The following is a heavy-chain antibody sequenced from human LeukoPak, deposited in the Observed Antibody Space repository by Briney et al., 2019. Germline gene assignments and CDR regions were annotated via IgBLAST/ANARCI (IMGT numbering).Heavy chain of an antibody. CDR2: ISGSGGST. CDR3: AKDLGSSFEYVWGINRYSPSFDY. Sequence: GGSLRLSCAASGFTFSSYAMSWVRQAPGKGLEWVSAISGSGGSTYYADSVKGRFRISRDNSENTLSLEMSSLRAEDAAVYYCAKDLGSSFEYVWGINRYSPSFDYWGQGTLVTVSS. J-gene: IGHJ4*02. D-gene: IGHD3-16*02. CDR1: GFTFSSYA. V-gene: IGHV3-23*01.